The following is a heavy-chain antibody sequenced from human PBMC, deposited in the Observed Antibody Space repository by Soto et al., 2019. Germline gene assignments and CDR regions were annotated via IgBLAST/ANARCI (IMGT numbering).Heavy chain of an antibody. J-gene: IGHJ4*02. D-gene: IGHD2-2*01. CDR2: ISGSGAGT. CDR3: ANAPGYCSSTSCPSY. Sequence: PGGSLRLSCAASGFTFSNYAMNWVRQAPGKGLGWVSTISGSGAGTYYADSVKGRFTISRDNSKNTLYLQMNSLRAEDTAVYYCANAPGYCSSTSCPSYWGQGTLVTVSS. CDR1: GFTFSNYA. V-gene: IGHV3-23*01.